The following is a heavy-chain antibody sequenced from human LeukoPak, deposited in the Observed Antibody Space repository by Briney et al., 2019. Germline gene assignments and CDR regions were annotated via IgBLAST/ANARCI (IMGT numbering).Heavy chain of an antibody. D-gene: IGHD5/OR15-5a*01. CDR1: GGSISSSNYY. CDR3: AKGNPLYDY. CDR2: IYTSGST. J-gene: IGHJ4*02. Sequence: SETLSLTCTVSGGSISSSNYYWGWIRQPPGKGLEWIGNIYTSGSTYYSPSLKSRVIISLDTSENQFSLTLSSVTAADTAVYYCAKGNPLYDYWGQGTLVTVSS. V-gene: IGHV4-39*07.